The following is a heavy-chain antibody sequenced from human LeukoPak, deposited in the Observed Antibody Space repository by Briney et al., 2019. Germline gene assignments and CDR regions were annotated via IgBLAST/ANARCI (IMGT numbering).Heavy chain of an antibody. CDR2: IYPGDSDT. V-gene: IGHV5-51*01. J-gene: IGHJ6*03. CDR3: ARSGFWSGYTTDYYYYYMDV. D-gene: IGHD3-3*01. CDR1: GYTFTTFW. Sequence: GESLKISCKVSGYTFTTFWIGWVRQMPGKGLEWMGIIYPGDSDTRYSPSFQGQVTISADKSISTAYLQWSSLKASDTAMYYCARSGFWSGYTTDYYYYYMDVWGKGTTVTVSS.